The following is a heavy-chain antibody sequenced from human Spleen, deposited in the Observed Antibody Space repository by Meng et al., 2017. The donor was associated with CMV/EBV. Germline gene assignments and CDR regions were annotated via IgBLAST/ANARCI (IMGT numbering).Heavy chain of an antibody. CDR3: ARGRSGSFHFDY. CDR1: GGSVTGGSYY. Sequence: CPVSGGSVTGGSYYWTWIRQPPGKGLEWIAYMYYSGSANYNPSLKSRVTISVDTSKNRFSLRLSSVTAADTAVYYCARGRSGSFHFDYWGQGTLVTVSS. CDR2: MYYSGSA. D-gene: IGHD1-26*01. V-gene: IGHV4-61*01. J-gene: IGHJ4*02.